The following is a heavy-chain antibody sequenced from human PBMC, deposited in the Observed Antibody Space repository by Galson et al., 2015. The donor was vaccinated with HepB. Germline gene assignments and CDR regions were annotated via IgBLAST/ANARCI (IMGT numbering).Heavy chain of an antibody. Sequence: SVKVSCKASGYTFTSYYMHWVRQAPGQGLEWMGIINPSGGSTSYAQKFQGRVTMTRVTSTSTVYMELSSLRSEDTAVYYCARDGAVAGVRWFDPWGQVYLETNGPLWGQGTLVTASP. CDR3: ARDGAVAGVRWFDPWGQVYLETNGPL. D-gene: IGHD6-19*01. CDR2: INPSGGST. V-gene: IGHV1-46*01. J-gene: IGHJ4*02. CDR1: GYTFTSYY.